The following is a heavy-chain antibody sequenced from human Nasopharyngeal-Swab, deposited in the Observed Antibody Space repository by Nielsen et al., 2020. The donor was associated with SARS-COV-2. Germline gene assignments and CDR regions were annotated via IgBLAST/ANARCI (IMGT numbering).Heavy chain of an antibody. J-gene: IGHJ4*02. CDR1: GYTFTGYY. CDR2: INPNSGGT. Sequence: ASVKVSCKASGYTFTGYYMHWVRQAPGQGLEWMGRINPNSGGTNYAQKFQGRVTMTRDTSISTAYMELSRLRSEDTAVYYCAMQLPIFDFDFWSGLAYWGQGTLVTVSS. CDR3: AMQLPIFDFDFWSGLAY. V-gene: IGHV1-2*06. D-gene: IGHD3-3*01.